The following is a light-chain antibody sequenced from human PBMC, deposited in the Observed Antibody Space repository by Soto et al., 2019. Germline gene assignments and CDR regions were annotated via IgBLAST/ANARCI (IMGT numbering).Light chain of an antibody. V-gene: IGKV3-15*01. Sequence: EIVLTQSPATLSVSPGERATLSCRASQSVYSNLAWYQQKPGQAPRLLIYGASTKATGIPARFSGSGSETEFPLTISSLQSEDFAVYSCQQYNNWPRTFGQGTKLEIK. CDR3: QQYNNWPRT. CDR1: QSVYSN. CDR2: GAS. J-gene: IGKJ1*01.